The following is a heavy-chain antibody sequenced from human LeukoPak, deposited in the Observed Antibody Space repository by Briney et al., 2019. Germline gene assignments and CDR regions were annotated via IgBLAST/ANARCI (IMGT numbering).Heavy chain of an antibody. V-gene: IGHV3-74*01. D-gene: IGHD3-10*01. CDR1: GFTFSNYR. CDR2: INTDGSRT. J-gene: IGHJ4*02. Sequence: GGSLRLSCAASGFTFSNYRMHWVRQAPGEGLVWVSRINTDGSRTTYADSVKGRFTISRDNAKNTLYLQMNSLRAEDTAVYYCARVVFGDYFDYWGQGTLVTVSS. CDR3: ARVVFGDYFDY.